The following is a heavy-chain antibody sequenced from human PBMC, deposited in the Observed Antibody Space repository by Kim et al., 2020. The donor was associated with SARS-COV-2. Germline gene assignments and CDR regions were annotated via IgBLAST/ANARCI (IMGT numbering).Heavy chain of an antibody. Sequence: GGSLRLSCAASGFTFSSCAMSWVRQAPGKGLEWVSVISGIGGDTYYADSVTGRFTISRDNSRNTLYVQMNSLRAEDTAVYYCAKHGSGSYPKNWFDSWGQGTLVTVSS. CDR2: ISGIGGDT. D-gene: IGHD3-10*01. J-gene: IGHJ5*01. CDR1: GFTFSSCA. CDR3: AKHGSGSYPKNWFDS. V-gene: IGHV3-23*01.